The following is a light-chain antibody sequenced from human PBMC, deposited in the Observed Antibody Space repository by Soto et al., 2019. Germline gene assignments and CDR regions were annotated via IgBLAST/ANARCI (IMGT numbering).Light chain of an antibody. CDR3: QHYNSYSEA. CDR1: QTISSW. Sequence: DIQMTQSPSTLSGSVGDRVTITCRASQTISSWLAWYQKKPGKAPKLLIYKASTLKSGVPSRFSGSGSVTEFTITISSLQHDDFATYYCQHYNSYSEAFGQGNKVE. V-gene: IGKV1-5*03. CDR2: KAS. J-gene: IGKJ1*01.